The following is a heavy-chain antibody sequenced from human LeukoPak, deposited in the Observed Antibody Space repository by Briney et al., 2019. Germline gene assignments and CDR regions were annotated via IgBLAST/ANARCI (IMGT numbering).Heavy chain of an antibody. V-gene: IGHV3-9*01. CDR3: AKDKAAYSSSWYRYYYYYYMDV. CDR1: GFTFDDYA. CDR2: ISWNSGSI. D-gene: IGHD6-13*01. Sequence: GRSLRLSCAASGFTFDDYAMHWFRQAPGKGLEGVSGISWNSGSIGYADSVKGRFTISRDNAKNSLYLQMNSLRAEDTALYYCAKDKAAYSSSWYRYYYYYYMDVWGKGTTVTVPS. J-gene: IGHJ6*03.